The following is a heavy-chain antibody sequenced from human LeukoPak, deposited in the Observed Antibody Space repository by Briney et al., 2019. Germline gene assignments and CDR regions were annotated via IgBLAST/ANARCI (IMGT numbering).Heavy chain of an antibody. CDR3: ARRREGYCSGGSCSYYFDY. V-gene: IGHV3-64*02. D-gene: IGHD2-15*01. J-gene: IGHJ4*02. CDR2: ISTNGGGT. CDR1: GFTFISYT. Sequence: PGGSLRLSCTASGFTFISYTMHWVRQAPGKGLEYVSAISTNGGGTYYADSVKGRFTISRDNSKNTLYLQMGSLRAEDVAVYYCARRREGYCSGGSCSYYFDYWGQGTLVTVSS.